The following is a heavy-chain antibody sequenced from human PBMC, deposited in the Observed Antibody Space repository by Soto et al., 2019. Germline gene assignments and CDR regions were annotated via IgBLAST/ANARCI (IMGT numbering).Heavy chain of an antibody. Sequence: EVQLLESGGGLIQPGGSLRLSCAASGFPFSTYEMTWARQSPGKGLEWVAFITSSGGPKYYADSVRGRFTNSRDNSKNTLYLQMDSLGVEDTARYYCVKGGWLDDWGQGTLVTVSS. CDR2: ITSSGGPK. J-gene: IGHJ5*02. CDR3: VKGGWLDD. CDR1: GFPFSTYE. V-gene: IGHV3-23*01.